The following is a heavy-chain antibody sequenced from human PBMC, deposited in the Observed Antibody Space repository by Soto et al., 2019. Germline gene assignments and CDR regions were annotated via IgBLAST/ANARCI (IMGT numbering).Heavy chain of an antibody. J-gene: IGHJ6*02. D-gene: IGHD3-16*02. CDR3: AREKELSTYYYGMDV. V-gene: IGHV3-30-3*01. CDR2: ISYDGSNK. CDR1: GFTFSSYA. Sequence: PGGSLRLSCAASGFTFSSYAMHWVRQAPGKGLEWVAVISYDGSNKYYADSVKGRFTISRDNSKNTLYLQMNSLRAEDTAVYYCAREKELSTYYYGMDVWGQGTTVTVSS.